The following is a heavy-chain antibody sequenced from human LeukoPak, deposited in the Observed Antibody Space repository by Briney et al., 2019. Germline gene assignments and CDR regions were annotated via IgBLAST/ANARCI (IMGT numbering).Heavy chain of an antibody. J-gene: IGHJ3*02. CDR1: GYTFTGHY. D-gene: IGHD4-17*01. CDR2: INPNSGGT. V-gene: IGHV1-2*02. Sequence: GASVKISCKASGYTFTGHYMHWVRQAPGQGLEWMGWINPNSGGTNCAQKFQGRVTMTRDTSISTAYMELSRLRSDDTAVYYCARDNAAYGDYAVPIWGQGTMVTVSS. CDR3: ARDNAAYGDYAVPI.